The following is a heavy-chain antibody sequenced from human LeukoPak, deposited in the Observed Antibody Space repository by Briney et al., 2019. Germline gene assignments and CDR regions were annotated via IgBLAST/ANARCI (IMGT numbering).Heavy chain of an antibody. J-gene: IGHJ4*02. Sequence: ASVKVSCKASGGTFSSYAISWVRQAPGQALEWMGRINPNSGGTNYAQKFQGRVTMTRDTSISTAYMELSRLRSDDTAVYYCARVPKMVRGVDYWGQGTLVTVSS. V-gene: IGHV1-2*06. D-gene: IGHD3-10*01. CDR1: GGTFSSYA. CDR3: ARVPKMVRGVDY. CDR2: INPNSGGT.